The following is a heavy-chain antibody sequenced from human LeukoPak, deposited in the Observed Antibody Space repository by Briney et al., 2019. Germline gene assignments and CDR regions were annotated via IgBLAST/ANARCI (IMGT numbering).Heavy chain of an antibody. CDR2: IYPGDSDT. Sequence: GESLKISCKGSGYSFTSYWIGWVRQMPGKGLEWMGIIYPGDSDTRYSPSFQGQVTISADKSISTAYLQWSSLKASDTAMYYCARLGGYSSGTDAFDIWGQGTMVTVSS. V-gene: IGHV5-51*01. J-gene: IGHJ3*02. CDR1: GYSFTSYW. D-gene: IGHD6-19*01. CDR3: ARLGGYSSGTDAFDI.